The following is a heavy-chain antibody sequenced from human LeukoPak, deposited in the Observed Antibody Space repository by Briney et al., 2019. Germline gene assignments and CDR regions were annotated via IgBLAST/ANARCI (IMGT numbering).Heavy chain of an antibody. D-gene: IGHD1-1*01. CDR1: GFTVSSNY. J-gene: IGHJ3*02. V-gene: IGHV3-53*01. CDR3: ARSHPNDVYAFDI. Sequence: GGSLRLSCAASGFTVSSNYISWVRQAPGKGLEWVSVIYSGGSTYYADSVKGRFIISRDNSKNTLYLQMNSLRAEDTAVYYCARSHPNDVYAFDIWGQGTMVTVSS. CDR2: IYSGGST.